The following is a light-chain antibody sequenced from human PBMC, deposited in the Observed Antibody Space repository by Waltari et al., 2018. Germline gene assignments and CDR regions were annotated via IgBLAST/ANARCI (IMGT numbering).Light chain of an antibody. Sequence: QSALTQPASVSRSPGQSITIPCTGTTRHVGRYNHVPRYQPHPGKAPKLMIYDVSNRTSGVSNRFPGSKSGNTASLTISGLQAEDEADYYCSSYISSSTLELFGGGTSLTVL. V-gene: IGLV2-14*03. CDR1: TRHVGRYNH. CDR3: SSYISSSTLEL. J-gene: IGLJ2*01. CDR2: DVS.